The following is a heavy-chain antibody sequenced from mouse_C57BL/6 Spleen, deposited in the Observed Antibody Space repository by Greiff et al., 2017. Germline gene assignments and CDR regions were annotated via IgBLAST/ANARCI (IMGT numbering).Heavy chain of an antibody. V-gene: IGHV1-81*01. CDR2: IYPRSGNT. D-gene: IGHD2-1*01. CDR1: GYTFTSYG. Sequence: VQLKQSGAELARPGASVKLSCKASGYTFTSYGISWVKQRTGQGLEWIGEIYPRSGNTYYNEKFKGKATLTADKSSSTAYMELRSLTSEDSAVYFCARFGNGAMDYWGQGTSVTVSS. CDR3: ARFGNGAMDY. J-gene: IGHJ4*01.